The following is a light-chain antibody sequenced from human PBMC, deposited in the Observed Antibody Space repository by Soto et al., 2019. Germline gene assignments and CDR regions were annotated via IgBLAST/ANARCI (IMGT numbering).Light chain of an antibody. J-gene: IGKJ2*01. Sequence: EMVLTQTPGTLSLSPGERATLSCRASQSVTSSHLAWYQQKPGQAPRLLIYGASTRATGIPDRFSGSGSDTDFSRTIRRLDPEDFAMYYCLLYFSPDRYTFGPGTKVQIK. CDR2: GAS. V-gene: IGKV3-20*01. CDR1: QSVTSSH. CDR3: LLYFSPDRYT.